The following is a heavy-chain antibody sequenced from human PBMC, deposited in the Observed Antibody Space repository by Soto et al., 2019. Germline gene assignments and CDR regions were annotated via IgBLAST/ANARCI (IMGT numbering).Heavy chain of an antibody. CDR1: GYTFTSYD. V-gene: IGHV1-8*01. Sequence: QVQLVQSGAEVKKPGASVKVSCKASGYTFTSYDIKWVRQATGQGLEWMGWMNPSTGSTGFAQKFQGRVTMISNTSISTAHVELSSLTSEDTAVYYCARGRLVAGTVDYWGQGTLVTVSS. J-gene: IGHJ4*02. CDR2: MNPSTGST. CDR3: ARGRLVAGTVDY. D-gene: IGHD1-7*01.